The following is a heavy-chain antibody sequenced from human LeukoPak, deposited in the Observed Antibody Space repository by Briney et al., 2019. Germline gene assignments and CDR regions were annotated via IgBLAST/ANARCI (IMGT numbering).Heavy chain of an antibody. V-gene: IGHV1-3*02. CDR3: AREVRVPAGNWFDP. D-gene: IGHD2-2*01. J-gene: IGHJ5*02. CDR1: GYTFTSYA. CDR2: SNAGNGNT. Sequence: GATVKVSCKASGYTFTSYAMHWVRQAPGQRLEWMGWSNAGNGNTKYSQEFQGRVTITRDTSASTAYMELSSLRSDDTAVYYCAREVRVPAGNWFDPWGRGTLVTVSS.